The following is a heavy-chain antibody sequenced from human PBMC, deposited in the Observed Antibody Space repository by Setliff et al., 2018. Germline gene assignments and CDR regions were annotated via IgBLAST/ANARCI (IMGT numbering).Heavy chain of an antibody. V-gene: IGHV4-39*07. CDR1: GGSISSSSYY. CDR2: IYYSGST. D-gene: IGHD3-3*01. J-gene: IGHJ4*02. Sequence: PSETPSLTCTVSGGSISSSSYYWGWIRQPPGKGLEWIGSIYYSGSTYYNPSLKSRVTISVDTSKNQFSLKLSSVTAADTAVYYCARRETYYNFWSGYYAYWGQGTLVTVSS. CDR3: ARRETYYNFWSGYYAY.